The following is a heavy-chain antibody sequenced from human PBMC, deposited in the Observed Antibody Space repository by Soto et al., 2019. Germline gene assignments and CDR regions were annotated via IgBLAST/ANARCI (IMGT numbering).Heavy chain of an antibody. D-gene: IGHD5-18*01. CDR2: ISAYNGNT. J-gene: IGHJ5*02. CDR1: GYTFTSYG. V-gene: IGHV1-18*01. CDR3: ARDLGHSYANEDWFDP. Sequence: ASVKVSCKASGYTFTSYGISWVRQAPGQGLEWVGWISAYNGNTNYAQKLQGRVTMTTDTSTSTAYMELRSLRSDDTAVYYCARDLGHSYANEDWFDPWGQGTLVTVS.